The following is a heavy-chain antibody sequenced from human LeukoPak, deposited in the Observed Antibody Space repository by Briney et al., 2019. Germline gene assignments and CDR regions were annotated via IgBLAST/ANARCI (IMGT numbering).Heavy chain of an antibody. V-gene: IGHV3-21*01. CDR3: ARQYYDASSRFYTADFYFDL. Sequence: PGGSLKLSCAASGFAFNSYGMNWVRQAPGKGLEWVSSISSSSSYIYYADSVKGRFTISRDNAKTSPYLQVNSLRAEDTAVYYCARQYYDASSRFYTADFYFDLWGQGTQVTVSS. D-gene: IGHD3-3*01. J-gene: IGHJ4*02. CDR1: GFAFNSYG. CDR2: ISSSSSYI.